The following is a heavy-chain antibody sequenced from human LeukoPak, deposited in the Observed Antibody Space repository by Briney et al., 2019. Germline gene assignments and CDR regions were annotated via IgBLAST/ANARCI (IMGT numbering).Heavy chain of an antibody. V-gene: IGHV4-59*08. D-gene: IGHD3-22*01. CDR1: GGSITSFY. J-gene: IGHJ4*02. Sequence: ASETLSLTCTVSGGSITSFYWSWVRQPPGKGLEWIGNFYNSGSTNYNPSLKSRITISVDTSKHQFSLKLRSVTAADTAVYYCARHGTYYYDSSGYYPGTFDYWGQGTLVTVSS. CDR2: FYNSGST. CDR3: ARHGTYYYDSSGYYPGTFDY.